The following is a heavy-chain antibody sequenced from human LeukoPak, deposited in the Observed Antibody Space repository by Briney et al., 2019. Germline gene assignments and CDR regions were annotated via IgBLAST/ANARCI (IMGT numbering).Heavy chain of an antibody. CDR1: GYTFTSYD. Sequence: VASVKVSCKASGYTFTSYDINWVRQATGQGLEWMGWMNPNSGNTGYAQKFQGRVTMTRNTSISTAYVELSSLRSEDTAVYYCARYSVLRYFDDDAFDIWGQGTMVTVSS. D-gene: IGHD3-9*01. CDR3: ARYSVLRYFDDDAFDI. CDR2: MNPNSGNT. J-gene: IGHJ3*02. V-gene: IGHV1-8*01.